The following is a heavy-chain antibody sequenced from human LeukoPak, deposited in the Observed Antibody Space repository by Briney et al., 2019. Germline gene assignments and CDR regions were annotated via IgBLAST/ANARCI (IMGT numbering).Heavy chain of an antibody. CDR2: IWYDGSNK. J-gene: IGHJ5*02. CDR1: GFTFSSYG. V-gene: IGHV3-33*06. D-gene: IGHD3-22*01. CDR3: AKAKRPYYYDSSGPPSP. Sequence: GGSLRLSCAASGFTFSSYGMHWVRQAPGKGLEWVAVIWYDGSNKYYADSVKGRFTISRDNSKNTLYLQMNSLRAEDTAVCYCAKAKRPYYYDSSGPPSPWGQGTLVTVSS.